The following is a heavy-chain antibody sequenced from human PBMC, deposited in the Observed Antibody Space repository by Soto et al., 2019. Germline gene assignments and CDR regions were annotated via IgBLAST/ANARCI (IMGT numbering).Heavy chain of an antibody. CDR1: GFTFGDYA. Sequence: GGSLRLSCTASGFTFGDYAMSWFRQAPGKGLEWVSFIRSKNYGGTTEYAASVKGRFTISRDDSKSIAYLQMNSLRTEDTGVYYCTRFGIVTTDWFDPWGLGTLVTVSS. CDR2: IRSKNYGGTT. CDR3: TRFGIVTTDWFDP. V-gene: IGHV3-49*03. J-gene: IGHJ5*02. D-gene: IGHD4-4*01.